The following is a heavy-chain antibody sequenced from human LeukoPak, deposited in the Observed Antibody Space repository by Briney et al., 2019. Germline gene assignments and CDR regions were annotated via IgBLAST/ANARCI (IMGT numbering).Heavy chain of an antibody. V-gene: IGHV4-31*03. CDR3: ARKGPVTTLLY. J-gene: IGHJ4*02. Sequence: SQTLSLTCTVSGGSISSGGYYWSWIRQHPGKGLEWIGYIYYSGSTYYNPSLKSRVTISVDTSKNQFSLKLSSVTAADTAVYYCARKGPVTTLLYWGQGTLVTVSS. CDR1: GGSISSGGYY. D-gene: IGHD4-17*01. CDR2: IYYSGST.